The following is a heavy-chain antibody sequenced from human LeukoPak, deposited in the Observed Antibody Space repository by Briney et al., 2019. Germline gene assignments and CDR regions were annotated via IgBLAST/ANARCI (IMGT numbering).Heavy chain of an antibody. CDR3: ARLYGNYQNYFDY. J-gene: IGHJ4*02. Sequence: SETLSLTCTVSGGSISSYYWNWIRQPPGKGLEWIGYIYYSGSTNYNPSLKSRVTISVDTSKNQFSLRLSSVTAADTAVYYCARLYGNYQNYFDYWGQGTLVTVSS. CDR1: GGSISSYY. V-gene: IGHV4-59*01. D-gene: IGHD1-7*01. CDR2: IYYSGST.